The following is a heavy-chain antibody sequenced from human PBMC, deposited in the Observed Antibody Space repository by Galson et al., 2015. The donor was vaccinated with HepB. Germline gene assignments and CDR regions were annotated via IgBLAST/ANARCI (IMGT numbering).Heavy chain of an antibody. CDR1: GFTFSSYS. J-gene: IGHJ4*02. V-gene: IGHV3-48*01. D-gene: IGHD5-18*01. Sequence: SLRLSCAASGFTFSSYSMNWVRQAPGKGLEWVSYISSSSSTIYYADSVKGRFTISRDNAKNSLYLQMNSLRAEDTAVYYCARRGTAMVKRPGPFDYWGQGTLVTVSS. CDR2: ISSSSSTI. CDR3: ARRGTAMVKRPGPFDY.